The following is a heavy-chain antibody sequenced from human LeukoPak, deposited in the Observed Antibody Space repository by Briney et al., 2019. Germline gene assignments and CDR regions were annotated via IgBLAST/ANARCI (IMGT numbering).Heavy chain of an antibody. Sequence: SETLSLTCAVYGGSFSGYYWSWIRQPPGKGLEWIGEINHSGSTNYNPSLKSRVTISVDTSKNQFSLKLSSVTAADTAVHYCARLGGDIYFYYMDVWGKGTTVTISS. CDR3: ARLGGDIYFYYMDV. CDR2: INHSGST. V-gene: IGHV4-34*01. CDR1: GGSFSGYY. J-gene: IGHJ6*03. D-gene: IGHD2-21*01.